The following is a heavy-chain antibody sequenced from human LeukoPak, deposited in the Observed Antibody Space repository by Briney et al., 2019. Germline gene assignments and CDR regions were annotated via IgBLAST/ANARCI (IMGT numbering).Heavy chain of an antibody. D-gene: IGHD3-22*01. CDR3: AVQITMIVVVPYFGY. CDR1: GLTFSDYY. CDR2: ISGTGTTI. Sequence: AGGSLRLSCAASGLTFSDYYMTWIRQAPGKGLEWVSSISGTGTTIYSADSVRGRFTVSRDNARNSLFLHMNSLRAEDTAVYYCAVQITMIVVVPYFGYWGQGTLVTVSS. V-gene: IGHV3-11*04. J-gene: IGHJ4*02.